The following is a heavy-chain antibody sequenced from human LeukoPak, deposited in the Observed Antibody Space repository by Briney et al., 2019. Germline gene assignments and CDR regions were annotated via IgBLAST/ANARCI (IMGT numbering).Heavy chain of an antibody. CDR2: ISSSSDYI. CDR1: GFTFRTYW. CDR3: ARDRSY. Sequence: GGSLRLSCAASGFTFRTYWMHWVRQAPGKGLEWVSSISSSSDYIYYADSVKGRFSISRDNAKNSLYLQMNSLRAEDTAVYYCARDRSYWGQGTLVTVSS. J-gene: IGHJ4*02. V-gene: IGHV3-21*01.